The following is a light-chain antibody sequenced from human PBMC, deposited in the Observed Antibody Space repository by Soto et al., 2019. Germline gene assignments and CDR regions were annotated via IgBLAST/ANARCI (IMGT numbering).Light chain of an antibody. CDR2: GAS. CDR1: QSVSNNY. J-gene: IGKJ4*01. CDR3: RQYDSSPLT. Sequence: EIVLTQSPGTLSLSPVERATLSFRSSQSVSNNYLAWYQQKPGQAPRLLIYGASNRATGIPDRFSGSGSGTDFTLTISSLEPEDFAVYYCRQYDSSPLTFGGGTKVDI. V-gene: IGKV3-20*01.